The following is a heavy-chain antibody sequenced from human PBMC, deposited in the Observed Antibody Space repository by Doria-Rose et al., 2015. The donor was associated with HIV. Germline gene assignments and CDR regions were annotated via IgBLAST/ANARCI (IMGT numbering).Heavy chain of an antibody. CDR3: ARIKSSRCYHKSDFDF. J-gene: IGHJ4*02. D-gene: IGHD6-13*01. Sequence: QVTLKESGPVLVKPTETLTLTCTVSGVSLSSPGMGVSWIRQPPGKALEWLANIFSDDDRSYKTSLKSRPIISRGTSKSQVVLTMTDMDPVDTATYYCARIKSSRCYHKSDFDFWGQGTLVIVSA. CDR2: IFSDDDR. CDR1: GVSLSSPGMG. V-gene: IGHV2-26*01.